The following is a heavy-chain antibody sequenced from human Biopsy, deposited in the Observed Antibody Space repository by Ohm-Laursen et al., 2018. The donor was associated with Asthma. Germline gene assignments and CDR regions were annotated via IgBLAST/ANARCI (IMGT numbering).Heavy chain of an antibody. Sequence: SQTLSLTCTASGASIKTDDHYWSWLRQPPGKGLEWFGFIHYSGSTSYNPSLKGGVTISVDTSKNQFSLRLSSVTAADTAMYYCARIPRRSGSYFVDYWGQGTLVTVSS. CDR1: GASIKTDDHY. CDR3: ARIPRRSGSYFVDY. CDR2: IHYSGST. D-gene: IGHD3-22*01. V-gene: IGHV4-30-4*01. J-gene: IGHJ4*02.